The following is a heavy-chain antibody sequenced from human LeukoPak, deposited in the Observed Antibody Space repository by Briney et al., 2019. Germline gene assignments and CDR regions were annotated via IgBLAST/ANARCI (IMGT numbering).Heavy chain of an antibody. Sequence: PSETLSLTCAVYGGSFSGYYWSWIRQPPGKGLEWIGEINHSGSTNYNPSLKSRVTISVDTSKNQFSLKLSSATAADTAVYYCARSSWVSGGELDYWGQGTLVTVSS. J-gene: IGHJ4*02. D-gene: IGHD2-21*01. CDR1: GGSFSGYY. CDR3: ARSSWVSGGELDY. CDR2: INHSGST. V-gene: IGHV4-34*01.